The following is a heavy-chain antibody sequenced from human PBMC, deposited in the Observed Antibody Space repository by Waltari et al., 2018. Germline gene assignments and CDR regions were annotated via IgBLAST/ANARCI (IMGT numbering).Heavy chain of an antibody. J-gene: IGHJ4*02. V-gene: IGHV1-69*13. D-gene: IGHD1-26*01. CDR3: ATPTDMVGATTTAGDY. CDR2: IIPIFGTA. Sequence: QVQLVQSGAEVKKPGSSVKVSCKASGGTFSRYAISWVRQAPGQGLEWMGGIIPIFGTANYAQKFQGRVTITADESTSTAYMELSSLRSEDTAVYYCATPTDMVGATTTAGDYWGQGTLVTVSS. CDR1: GGTFSRYA.